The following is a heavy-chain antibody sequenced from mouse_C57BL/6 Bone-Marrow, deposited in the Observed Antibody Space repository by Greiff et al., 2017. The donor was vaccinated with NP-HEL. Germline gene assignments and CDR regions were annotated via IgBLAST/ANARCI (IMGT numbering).Heavy chain of an antibody. CDR2: IDPSDSYT. J-gene: IGHJ4*01. Sequence: QVQLQQPGAELVMPGASVKLSCKASGYTFTSYWMHWVKQRPGQGLEWIGEIDPSDSYTNYNQKFKGKSTLTVDKSSSTAYMQLSSLTSEDSAVYYCALYYDYDDYAMDYWGQGTSVTVSS. CDR1: GYTFTSYW. D-gene: IGHD2-4*01. CDR3: ALYYDYDDYAMDY. V-gene: IGHV1-69*01.